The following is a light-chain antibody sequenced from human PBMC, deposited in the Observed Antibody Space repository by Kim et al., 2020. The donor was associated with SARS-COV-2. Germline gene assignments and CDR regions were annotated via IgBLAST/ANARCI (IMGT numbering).Light chain of an antibody. J-gene: IGLJ2*01. Sequence: QSITISCTGTSSDVGGYNYVSWYQQHQGKAPKLMIYDVSNRPSGVSNRFSGSKSGNTASLTISGLQAEDEADYYCSSYTSSSTLVVFGGGTQLTVL. V-gene: IGLV2-14*03. CDR3: SSYTSSSTLVV. CDR2: DVS. CDR1: SSDVGGYNY.